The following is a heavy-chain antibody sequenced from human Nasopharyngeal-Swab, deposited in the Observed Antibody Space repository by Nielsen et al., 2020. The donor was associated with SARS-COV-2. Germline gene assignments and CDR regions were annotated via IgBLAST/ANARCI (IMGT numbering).Heavy chain of an antibody. CDR2: VSYSGTA. Sequence: SETLSLTCTVSGASISSSINYWGWIRQSPQKGLEWIGTVSYSGTANYNPSLNSRVTISVDTSKNQFSLKLISVTAADTAVYYCARDESGYYLGLPFDYWGQGTLVTVSS. D-gene: IGHD2/OR15-2a*01. CDR3: ARDESGYYLGLPFDY. J-gene: IGHJ4*02. V-gene: IGHV4-39*07. CDR1: GASISSSINY.